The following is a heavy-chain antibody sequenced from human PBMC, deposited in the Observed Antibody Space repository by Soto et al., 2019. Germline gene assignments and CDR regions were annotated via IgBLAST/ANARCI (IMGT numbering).Heavy chain of an antibody. D-gene: IGHD2-15*01. CDR1: GGTFSSYA. J-gene: IGHJ5*02. V-gene: IGHV1-69*01. Sequence: QVQLVQSGAEVKKPGSSVKVSCKASGGTFSSYAISWVRQAPGQGLEWMGGIIPILGTANYAQKFQGRVTITADEARSTDYMELSSLRSEDTAVYYCARVGWSRLLRWFDPWGQGTLVTVSS. CDR3: ARVGWSRLLRWFDP. CDR2: IIPILGTA.